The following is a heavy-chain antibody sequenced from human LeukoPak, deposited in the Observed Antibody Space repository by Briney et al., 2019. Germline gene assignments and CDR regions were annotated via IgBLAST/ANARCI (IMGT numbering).Heavy chain of an antibody. V-gene: IGHV3-64*01. D-gene: IGHD3-9*01. CDR2: ISSNGGST. CDR1: GFTFSSYA. J-gene: IGHJ4*02. CDR3: ARGLRYFDWLLPGY. Sequence: GGSLRLSCAASGFTFSSYAMHWVRQAPGKGLEYVSAISSNGGSTYYANSVKGRFTISRDNSKNTLYLQMGSLRAEDMAAYYCARGLRYFDWLLPGYWGQGTLVTVSS.